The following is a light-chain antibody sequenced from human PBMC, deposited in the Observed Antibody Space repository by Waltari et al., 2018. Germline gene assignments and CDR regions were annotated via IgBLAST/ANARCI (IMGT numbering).Light chain of an antibody. J-gene: IGKJ1*01. Sequence: DIPIIQSPSTLSASVGDSVTITCWASQSISSWLAWYQQEPGKAPKLLIYQASSLESGVPSRFSGSGSGTEFTLSISSLQPDDFATYYCQQYHTYWRFGQGTKVEIK. CDR3: QQYHTYWR. CDR2: QAS. V-gene: IGKV1-5*03. CDR1: QSISSW.